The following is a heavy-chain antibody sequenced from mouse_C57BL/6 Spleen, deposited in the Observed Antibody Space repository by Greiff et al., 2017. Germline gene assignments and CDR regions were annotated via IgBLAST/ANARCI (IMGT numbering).Heavy chain of an antibody. CDR3: ARGDYYGLMDY. Sequence: DVKLQESGPGLVKPSQSLSLTCSVTGYSITSGYYWNWIRQFPGNKLEWMGYISYDGSNNYNPSLKNRISITRDTSKNQFFLKLNSVTTEDTATYYCARGDYYGLMDYWGQGTSVTVSS. CDR1: GYSITSGYY. CDR2: ISYDGSN. D-gene: IGHD1-1*01. V-gene: IGHV3-6*01. J-gene: IGHJ4*01.